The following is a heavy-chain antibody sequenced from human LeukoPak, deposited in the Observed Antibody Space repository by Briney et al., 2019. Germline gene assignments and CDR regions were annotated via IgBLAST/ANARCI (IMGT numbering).Heavy chain of an antibody. CDR2: IRSHGGK. J-gene: IGHJ4*02. V-gene: IGHV3-30*02. CDR3: AKDRDDYGNDW. CDR1: GFTFSSFG. D-gene: IGHD4-17*01. Sequence: GGSLRLSCAASGFTFSSFGMHWIRQAPGKGLEWVALIRSHGGKFYADSVKGRFTISRDNTKNTVLLQMNSLRPEDTALYYCAKDRDDYGNDWWDQGTLVTVSS.